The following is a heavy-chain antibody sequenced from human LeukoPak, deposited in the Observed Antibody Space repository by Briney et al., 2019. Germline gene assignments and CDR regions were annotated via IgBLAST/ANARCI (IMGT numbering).Heavy chain of an antibody. D-gene: IGHD3-10*01. CDR3: AGSSGEWAPHAR. V-gene: IGHV3-7*01. Sequence: GGSLRLSCAASGFTFSSYWMSWVRQAPGKGLEWVANIGEDGTKTYYVDSVKGRFTISRDNTKNSLYLLMNSLRDEDTAVYYCAGSSGEWAPHARWGQGTLVTVSS. CDR2: IGEDGTKT. J-gene: IGHJ4*02. CDR1: GFTFSSYW.